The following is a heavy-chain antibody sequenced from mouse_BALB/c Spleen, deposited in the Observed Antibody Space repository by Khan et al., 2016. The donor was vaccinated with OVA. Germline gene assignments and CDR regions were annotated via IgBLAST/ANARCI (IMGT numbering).Heavy chain of an antibody. J-gene: IGHJ2*01. V-gene: IGHV1-7*01. CDR3: TRDRIDY. CDR1: GYTFTTYW. Sequence: QVQLQQSGAELAKPGASVKMSCKASGYTFTTYWMHWIKQRPGQGLEWIGYINPTSVYTDYNEKFKDRATLSADKSSSTAYMQLTSLTSEDSAVYYCTRDRIDYWGQGTTLTVSS. CDR2: INPTSVYT.